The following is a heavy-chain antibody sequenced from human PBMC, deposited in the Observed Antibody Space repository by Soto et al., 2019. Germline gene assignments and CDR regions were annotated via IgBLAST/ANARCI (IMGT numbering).Heavy chain of an antibody. CDR2: IRSDGGTT. Sequence: EVQVLESGGGLVQPGGSLRLSCAASEFTFSSNGMNWVRQAPGKGLEWVSGIRSDGGTTYHADPVKVRFTVSRDSPKNTVYLQMNSLRVEDTAIYYCAKGKGVGATPDGANCWGQGTLVTVSS. J-gene: IGHJ4*02. CDR3: AKGKGVGATPDGANC. V-gene: IGHV3-23*01. D-gene: IGHD1-26*01. CDR1: EFTFSSNG.